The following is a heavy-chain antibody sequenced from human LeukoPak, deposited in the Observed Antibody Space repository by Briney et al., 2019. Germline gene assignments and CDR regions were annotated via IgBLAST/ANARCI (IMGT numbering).Heavy chain of an antibody. CDR1: GDSISTYY. Sequence: SETLSLTCTVSGDSISTYYWSWIRQPPGKGLEWIGYMYYSGSTNYNPSLKSRVTISLDTPKNQFSLRLNSVTAADTAVYYCARGGAGYGPYDYWGQGTLVTVSS. D-gene: IGHD5-12*01. V-gene: IGHV4-59*01. CDR2: MYYSGST. J-gene: IGHJ4*02. CDR3: ARGGAGYGPYDY.